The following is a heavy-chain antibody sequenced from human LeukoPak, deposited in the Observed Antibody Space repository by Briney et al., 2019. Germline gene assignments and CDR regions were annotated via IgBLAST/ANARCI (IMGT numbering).Heavy chain of an antibody. CDR3: ARGRATTVVNRLYYFDY. CDR1: GGSISTSSYY. CDR2: IFYSGST. Sequence: SETLSLTCTVSGGSISTSSYYWGWVRQPPGKGLEWIGNIFYSGSTYYSPSLKSRVTISLDTSRNQFSLKLNSVTAADTVVYYCARGRATTVVNRLYYFDYWGQGTLVTVSS. D-gene: IGHD4-23*01. V-gene: IGHV4-39*07. J-gene: IGHJ4*02.